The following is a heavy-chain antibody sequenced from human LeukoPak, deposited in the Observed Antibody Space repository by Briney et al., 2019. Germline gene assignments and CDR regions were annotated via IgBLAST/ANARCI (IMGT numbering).Heavy chain of an antibody. CDR1: GYTFTSYD. CDR2: IIPIFGTT. V-gene: IGHV1-69*06. J-gene: IGHJ3*02. Sequence: ASVKVSCKASGYTFTSYDINWVRQATGQGLEWMGGIIPIFGTTNSAQKFQGRVTITADKSTSTAYMELSSLRSEDTAVYYCARVYCGDDCFLADASDIWGQGTMVTVSS. D-gene: IGHD2-21*02. CDR3: ARVYCGDDCFLADASDI.